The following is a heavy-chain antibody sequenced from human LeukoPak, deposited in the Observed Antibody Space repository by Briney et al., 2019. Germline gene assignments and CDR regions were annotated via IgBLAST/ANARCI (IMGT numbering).Heavy chain of an antibody. J-gene: IGHJ3*02. CDR2: INHSGST. D-gene: IGHD6-19*01. V-gene: IGHV4-34*01. CDR3: VREGVTGTQTAFDI. CDR1: GGSFSGYY. Sequence: SETLSLTCAVYGGSFSGYYWSWIRQPPGKGLEWIGEINHSGSTNYNLSLKSRVTISVDTSKNQFSLKLSSVTAADTAVYYCVREGVTGTQTAFDICGQGTTVTVSS.